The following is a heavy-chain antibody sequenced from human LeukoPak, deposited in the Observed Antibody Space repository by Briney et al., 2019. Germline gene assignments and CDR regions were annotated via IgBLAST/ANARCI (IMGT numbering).Heavy chain of an antibody. CDR3: AKSYGGVAARLSWDY. D-gene: IGHD6-6*01. CDR2: ISGSGGST. V-gene: IGHV3-23*01. J-gene: IGHJ4*02. CDR1: GFTFDDYA. Sequence: GRSLRLSCAASGFTFDDYAMHWVRQAPGKGLEWVSAISGSGGSTYYADSVKGRFTISRDNSKNTLYLQMNSLRAEDTAVYYCAKSYGGVAARLSWDYWGQGTLVTVSS.